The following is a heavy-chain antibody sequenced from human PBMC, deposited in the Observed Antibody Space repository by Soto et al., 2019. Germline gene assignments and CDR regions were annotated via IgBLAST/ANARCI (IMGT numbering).Heavy chain of an antibody. J-gene: IGHJ4*02. CDR3: SRRNIPYRAVVSYDY. D-gene: IGHD3-16*01. CDR1: GGSISSSSYY. CDR2: IYYSGST. Sequence: SETLSLTCTVSGGSISSSSYYWGWIRQPPGKGLEWIGSIYYSGSTYYNPSLKGRVTISVDTSKNQFSLKLSSVTPADMAVYFYSRRNIPYRAVVSYDYWGQGTLVTVSS. V-gene: IGHV4-39*01.